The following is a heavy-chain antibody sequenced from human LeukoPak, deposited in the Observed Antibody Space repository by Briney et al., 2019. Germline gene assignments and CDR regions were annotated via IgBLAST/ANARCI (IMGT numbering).Heavy chain of an antibody. CDR3: ARMGASSHFDY. CDR2: IDWDDGQ. D-gene: IGHD4/OR15-4a*01. Sequence: SGPALVKPTQTLTLTCNFSGFSLSTSGMRVSWIRQPPGKALEWLARIDWDDGQFYTTSLKTRLTISKDTSKNQVVLTMTNMDPVDTATYYCARMGASSHFDYWGQGTLVTVSS. CDR1: GFSLSTSGMR. V-gene: IGHV2-70*04. J-gene: IGHJ4*02.